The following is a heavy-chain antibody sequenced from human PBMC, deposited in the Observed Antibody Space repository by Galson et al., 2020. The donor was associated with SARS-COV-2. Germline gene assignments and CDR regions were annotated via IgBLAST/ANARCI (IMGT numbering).Heavy chain of an antibody. CDR3: ATSISIFGEGGWFDP. J-gene: IGHJ5*02. Sequence: SETLSLTSTVSGGSISSSHYYWGWIRQPPGKGLEWSGSIHDSGTTDYNPSPRSRVTISVDTSKNYFSLKLSSVTAADTAVYYCATSISIFGEGGWFDPWGQGTLVTVSS. D-gene: IGHD3-3*01. V-gene: IGHV4-39*07. CDR1: GGSISSSHYY. CDR2: IHDSGTT.